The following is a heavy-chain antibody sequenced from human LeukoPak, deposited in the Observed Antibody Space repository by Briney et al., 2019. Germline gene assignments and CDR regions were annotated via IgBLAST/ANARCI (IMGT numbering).Heavy chain of an antibody. CDR3: AKDGKGVGCCSSTSCYTRRSYYYYYMDV. Sequence: GGSLRLSCAASGFTFSSYGMHWVRQAPGKGLEWVAVIWYDGSNKYYADSVKGRFTISRDNSKNTLYLQMNSLRAEDTAVYYCAKDGKGVGCCSSTSCYTRRSYYYYYMDVWGKGTTVTVSS. V-gene: IGHV3-33*06. D-gene: IGHD2-2*02. J-gene: IGHJ6*03. CDR2: IWYDGSNK. CDR1: GFTFSSYG.